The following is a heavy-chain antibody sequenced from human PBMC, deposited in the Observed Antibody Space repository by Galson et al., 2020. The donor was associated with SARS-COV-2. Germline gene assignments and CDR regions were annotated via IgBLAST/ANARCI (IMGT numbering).Heavy chain of an antibody. CDR3: AGRCDTQYYGPGSCGL. V-gene: IGHV3-23*01. CDR2: ISGSGGST. Sequence: GESLKISCAASGFTFSSYALGWVRQAPGKGLEWVSAISGSGGSTYYADSVKGRFTISRDNAQNSVFLQMSGLRAEDTAIYYCAGRCDTQYYGPGSCGLWGQGTLVTVSS. D-gene: IGHD3-10*01. J-gene: IGHJ4*02. CDR1: GFTFSSYA.